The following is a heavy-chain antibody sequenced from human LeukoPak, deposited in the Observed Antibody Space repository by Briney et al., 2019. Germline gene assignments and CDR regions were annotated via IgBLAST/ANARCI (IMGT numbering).Heavy chain of an antibody. CDR2: IKQDGSEK. J-gene: IGHJ2*01. CDR1: GFTFSSYW. Sequence: GGSLRLSCAASGFTFSSYWMSWVRQAPGKGLEWVANIKQDGSEKYYVDSVKGRFTISRDNAKNSLYLQMNSLRAEDTAVYYCARDTDYYGSGSYSWYFDLWGRGTLVTVSS. CDR3: ARDTDYYGSGSYSWYFDL. V-gene: IGHV3-7*01. D-gene: IGHD3-10*01.